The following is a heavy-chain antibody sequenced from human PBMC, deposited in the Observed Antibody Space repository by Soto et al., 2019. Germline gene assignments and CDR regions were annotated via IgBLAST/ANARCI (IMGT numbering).Heavy chain of an antibody. V-gene: IGHV4-30-2*01. Sequence: PSETLSLTCAVSGGSISSGGYSWSWIRQPPGKGLEWIGYIYHSGSTYYNPSLKSRVTISVDRSKNQFSLKLSSVTAADTAVYYCARGAGWLQNYYYGMDVWGQGTTVTVSS. D-gene: IGHD5-12*01. CDR1: GGSISSGGYS. CDR3: ARGAGWLQNYYYGMDV. CDR2: IYHSGST. J-gene: IGHJ6*02.